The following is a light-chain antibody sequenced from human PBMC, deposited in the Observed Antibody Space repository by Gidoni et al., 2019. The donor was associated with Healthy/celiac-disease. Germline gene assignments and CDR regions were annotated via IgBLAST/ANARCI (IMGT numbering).Light chain of an antibody. V-gene: IGLV6-57*01. J-gene: IGLJ3*02. Sequence: NFMLTQPHSVSESPGKTVTISCTRSSGSIARHYVQWYQQRPCSSPTTVIYEDTQRPSGVPDRFSGSIDSSSNSASLTISRLMTAAEADYYCQSYDSSNRGVFGGGTKLTVL. CDR3: QSYDSSNRGV. CDR2: EDT. CDR1: SGSIARHY.